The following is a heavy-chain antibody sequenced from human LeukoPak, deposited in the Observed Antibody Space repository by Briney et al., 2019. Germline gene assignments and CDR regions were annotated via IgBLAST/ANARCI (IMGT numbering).Heavy chain of an antibody. J-gene: IGHJ4*02. CDR3: AIAQGGDYFDY. CDR1: GFTFSTYA. Sequence: GGSLRLSCAASGFTFSTYAMSWVRQAPGKGLEWVSVISGSAGSTYYADSVKGRFTISRDNSKNTLYLQMNSLRAEDTAVYYCAIAQGGDYFDYWGQGTLVTVSS. V-gene: IGHV3-23*01. CDR2: ISGSAGST. D-gene: IGHD4-17*01.